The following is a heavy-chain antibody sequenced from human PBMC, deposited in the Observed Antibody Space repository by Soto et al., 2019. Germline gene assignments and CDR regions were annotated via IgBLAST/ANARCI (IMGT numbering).Heavy chain of an antibody. Sequence: QVHLQESGPGLVKPSQTLSLTCTVSGGSISSGDYYWSWIRQLPGKGLEWIGYICYSGSAYYKPALKIRVTITVATAMNQCSLKLSSVTAADTAVYNCVSWRVDFWSGYYNEYFEYCGQGTLVTVS. D-gene: IGHD3-3*01. CDR2: ICYSGSA. V-gene: IGHV4-30-4*01. J-gene: IGHJ4*02. CDR3: VSWRVDFWSGYYNEYFEY. CDR1: GGSISSGDYY.